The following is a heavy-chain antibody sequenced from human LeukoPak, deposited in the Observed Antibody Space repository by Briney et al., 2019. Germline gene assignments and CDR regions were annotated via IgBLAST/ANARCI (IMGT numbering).Heavy chain of an antibody. J-gene: IGHJ4*02. Sequence: PGGSLRLSCEASGFSFGNYWMNWVRQAPGKGLVWVSRIKPDGSSISYADSVKGRFTISRDNAKNTLYLQMNTLRAEDTAVYYCATLYGGSTDYWGQGTLVTVSS. D-gene: IGHD5-12*01. V-gene: IGHV3-74*01. CDR1: GFSFGNYW. CDR3: ATLYGGSTDY. CDR2: IKPDGSSI.